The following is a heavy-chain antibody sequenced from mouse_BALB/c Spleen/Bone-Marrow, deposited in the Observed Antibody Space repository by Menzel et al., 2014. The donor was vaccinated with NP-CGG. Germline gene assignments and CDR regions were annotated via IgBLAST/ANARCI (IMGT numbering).Heavy chain of an antibody. CDR3: ANYGNYFDY. V-gene: IGHV3-6*02. J-gene: IGHJ2*01. CDR1: GYSITSGYY. CDR2: ISYDGSN. D-gene: IGHD2-1*01. Sequence: EVQLQQSGPGLVKPSQSLSLTCSVTGYSITSGYYWNWIRQFPGNKLEWMGYISYDGSNNYNPSLKNRISITRDTSKNQFFLKLNSVTTEDTATYHCANYGNYFDYWGQGTTLTVSS.